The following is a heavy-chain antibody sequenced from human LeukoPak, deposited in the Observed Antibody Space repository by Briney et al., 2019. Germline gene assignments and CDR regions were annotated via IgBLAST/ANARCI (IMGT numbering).Heavy chain of an antibody. CDR3: ARDTGSYYVLDAFDI. J-gene: IGHJ3*02. D-gene: IGHD1-26*01. CDR2: IYYSGST. CDR1: GGSISSYY. V-gene: IGHV4-59*12. Sequence: SETLSLTCTVSGGSISSYYWSWIRQHPGKGLEWIGYIYYSGSTYYNPSLKSRVTMPVDTSKNQFSLKLSSVTAADTAVYYCARDTGSYYVLDAFDIWGQGTMVTVSS.